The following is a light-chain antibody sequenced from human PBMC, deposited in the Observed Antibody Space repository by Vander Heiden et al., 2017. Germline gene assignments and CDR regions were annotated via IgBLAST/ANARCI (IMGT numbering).Light chain of an antibody. Sequence: IQMTQSPSSLSASVGDRVTLPCRASQSISSYLNCYQQKPGKAPTLLIHAASSLQSGVPSRFSVSESETDFTLTISCLQPEDFATYDCQKSDSTPLYTVGQRNKLEIK. CDR1: QSISSY. CDR3: QKSDSTPLYT. CDR2: AAS. J-gene: IGKJ2*01. V-gene: IGKV1-39*01.